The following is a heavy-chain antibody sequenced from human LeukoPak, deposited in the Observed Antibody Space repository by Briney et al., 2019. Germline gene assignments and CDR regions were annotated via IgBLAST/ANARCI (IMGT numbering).Heavy chain of an antibody. CDR3: TREGPKMTSDVDAFDI. J-gene: IGHJ3*02. CDR2: MNPNSGNT. CDR1: GYTFTSYD. V-gene: IGHV1-8*01. Sequence: ASVKVSCKASGYTFTSYDINWVRQATGQGLEWMGWMNPNSGNTGYAQKFQGRVTMTRSTSISTAYMELSSLRSEDTAVYYCTREGPKMTSDVDAFDIWGPGKMVTVSS. D-gene: IGHD4-17*01.